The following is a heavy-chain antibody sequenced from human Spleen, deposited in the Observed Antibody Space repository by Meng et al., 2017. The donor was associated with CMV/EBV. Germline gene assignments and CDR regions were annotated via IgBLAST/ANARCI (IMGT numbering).Heavy chain of an antibody. CDR3: ARVEDTTMVNTYYYYAMDV. Sequence: ETLSLTCIVSGGSISSDSYHWNWIRQSPGKGLEWVSSISSSSSYIYYADSVKGRFTISRDNAKNSLYLQMNSLRVEDTAVYYCARVEDTTMVNTYYYYAMDVWGQGTTVTVSS. D-gene: IGHD5-18*01. CDR2: ISSSSSYI. CDR1: GGSISSDSYH. V-gene: IGHV3-21*01. J-gene: IGHJ6*02.